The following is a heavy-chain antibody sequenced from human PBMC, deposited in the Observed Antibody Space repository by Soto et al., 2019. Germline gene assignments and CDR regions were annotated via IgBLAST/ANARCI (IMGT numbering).Heavy chain of an antibody. J-gene: IGHJ5*02. D-gene: IGHD4-4*01. CDR3: AALKGTGLQFFWGGENWFDP. CDR1: GGTFSSYA. CDR2: SIPIFGTA. V-gene: IGHV1-69*01. Sequence: QVQLVQSGAEVKKPGSSVKVSCKASGGTFSSYAISWVRQAPGQGLEWMGGSIPIFGTANYAQKFQGKVTIPADEATSTAYMGLGSLRPEDTAVYYCAALKGTGLQFFWGGENWFDPWGQGTLVTVSS.